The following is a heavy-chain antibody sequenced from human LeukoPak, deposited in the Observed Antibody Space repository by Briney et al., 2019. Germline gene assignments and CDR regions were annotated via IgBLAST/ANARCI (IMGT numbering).Heavy chain of an antibody. CDR2: IYHSGST. D-gene: IGHD3-22*01. CDR3: ARADSSGYYWPLFDY. V-gene: IGHV4-30-2*01. Sequence: SETLSLTCAVSGGSISSGGYSWSWIRQPPGKGLEWIGYIYHSGSTYYNPSLKSRVTISVDRSKNQFSLKLSSVTAADTAVYYCARADSSGYYWPLFDYWGQGTLVTVSS. J-gene: IGHJ4*02. CDR1: GGSISSGGYS.